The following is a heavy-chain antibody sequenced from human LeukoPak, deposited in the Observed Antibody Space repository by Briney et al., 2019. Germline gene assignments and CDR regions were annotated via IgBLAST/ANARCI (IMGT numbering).Heavy chain of an antibody. D-gene: IGHD1-26*01. CDR1: GFTFSSYG. CDR2: IRYDGSNK. Sequence: GGSLRLSCAASGFTFSSYGIHWVRQAPGKGLEWVAFIRYDGSNKYYADSVKGRFTISRDNSKNTLYLQMNSLRAEDTAVYYCAKDRGVGASYFDYWGQGTLVTVSS. V-gene: IGHV3-30*02. J-gene: IGHJ4*02. CDR3: AKDRGVGASYFDY.